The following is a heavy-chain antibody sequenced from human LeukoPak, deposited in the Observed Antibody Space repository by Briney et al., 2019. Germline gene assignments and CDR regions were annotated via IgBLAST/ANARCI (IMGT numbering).Heavy chain of an antibody. CDR1: GGSISSSNW. CDR2: IYHSGST. Sequence: SETLSLTCAVSGGSISSSNWWSWVRQPPGKGLEWIGEIYHSGSTNYNPSLKSRVTISVDKSKNQFSLKLSSVTAADTAAYYCAKDIVVVPAAKGDGAFDIWGQGTMVTVSS. J-gene: IGHJ3*02. V-gene: IGHV4-4*02. CDR3: AKDIVVVPAAKGDGAFDI. D-gene: IGHD2-2*01.